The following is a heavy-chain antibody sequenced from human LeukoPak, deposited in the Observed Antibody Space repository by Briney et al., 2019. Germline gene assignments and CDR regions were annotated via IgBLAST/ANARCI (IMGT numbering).Heavy chain of an antibody. CDR2: ISGSGSST. J-gene: IGHJ4*02. D-gene: IGHD5-18*01. CDR3: ARDKSISRGYSYGHY. Sequence: GGSLRLSCAASGFSFRSYWMSWVRQAPGKGLEWVSGISGSGSSTYYADSVKGRFTISRDNSKNTLYLQMNSLRAEDTAVYYCARDKSISRGYSYGHYWGQGTLVTVSS. CDR1: GFSFRSYW. V-gene: IGHV3-23*01.